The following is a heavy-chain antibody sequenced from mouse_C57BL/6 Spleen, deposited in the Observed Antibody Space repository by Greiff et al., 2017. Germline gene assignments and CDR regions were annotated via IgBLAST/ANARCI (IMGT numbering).Heavy chain of an antibody. CDR2: IDPSDSYT. V-gene: IGHV1-50*01. CDR3: AKGTAPFDY. J-gene: IGHJ2*01. Sequence: QVQLQQPGAELVKPGASVKLSCKASGYTFNSYWMQWVKQRTGQGLEWIGEIDPSDSYTNYNQKFKGKATMTVDTSSSTAYMQLSSLTSEDSAVYYCAKGTAPFDYWGQGTTLTVSA. CDR1: GYTFNSYW. D-gene: IGHD4-1*01.